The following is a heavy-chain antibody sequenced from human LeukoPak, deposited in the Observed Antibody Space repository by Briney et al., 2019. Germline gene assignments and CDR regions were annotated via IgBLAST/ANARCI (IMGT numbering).Heavy chain of an antibody. J-gene: IGHJ3*02. V-gene: IGHV1-8*03. CDR2: MNPNSGNT. CDR3: ARGQYVRYSDWRAAFDI. CDR1: GYTFTSYN. D-gene: IGHD3-9*01. Sequence: ASVKVSCKASGYTFTSYNINWMRQATGQGLEWMGWMNPNSGNTGYAQKFQGRVTITRNTSISTAYMELSSLRSEDTAVYYCARGQYVRYSDWRAAFDIWGQGTMVTVSS.